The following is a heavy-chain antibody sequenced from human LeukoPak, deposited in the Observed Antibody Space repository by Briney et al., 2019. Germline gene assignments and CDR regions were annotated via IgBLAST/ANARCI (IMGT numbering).Heavy chain of an antibody. J-gene: IGHJ4*02. CDR2: ISYDGSNK. CDR3: AKDWDSSGWIKYYFDY. D-gene: IGHD6-19*01. CDR1: GFTFSSYG. V-gene: IGHV3-30*18. Sequence: PGGSLRLSCAAPGFTFSSYGMHWVRQAPGKGLEWVAVISYDGSNKYYADSVKGRFTISRDNSKNTLYLQMNSLRAEDTAVYYCAKDWDSSGWIKYYFDYWGQGTLVTVSS.